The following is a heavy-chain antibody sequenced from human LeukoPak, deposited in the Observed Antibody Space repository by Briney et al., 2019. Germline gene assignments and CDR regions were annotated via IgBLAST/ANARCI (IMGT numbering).Heavy chain of an antibody. CDR2: ISYDGSNK. CDR1: GFTFSSSG. D-gene: IGHD1-26*01. CDR3: ATSGGYYQFDY. Sequence: GGSLRLSCAASGFTFSSSGMHWVRQAPGKGLEWVAVISYDGSNKYYADSVKGRFTISRDNSKNTLYLQMNSLRADDTAVYYCATSGGYYQFDYWGQGTLVTVSS. V-gene: IGHV3-30*03. J-gene: IGHJ4*02.